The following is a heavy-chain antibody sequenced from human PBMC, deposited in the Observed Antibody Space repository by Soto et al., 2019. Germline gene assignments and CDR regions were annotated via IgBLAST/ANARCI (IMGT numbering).Heavy chain of an antibody. CDR3: AASRPRYYYYGMDV. CDR1: GYTFTSYG. Sequence: ASVKVSCKXSGYTFTSYGISWVRQAPGQGLEWMGWISAYNGNTNYAQKLQGRVTMTTDTSTSTAYMELRSLRSDDTAVYYCAASRPRYYYYGMDVWGQGTTVTVS. J-gene: IGHJ6*02. V-gene: IGHV1-18*01. CDR2: ISAYNGNT.